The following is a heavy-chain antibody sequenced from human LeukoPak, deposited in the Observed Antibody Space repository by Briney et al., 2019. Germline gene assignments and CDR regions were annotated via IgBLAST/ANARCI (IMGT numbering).Heavy chain of an antibody. J-gene: IGHJ4*02. CDR2: IYYSGST. D-gene: IGHD5-24*01. V-gene: IGHV4-61*05. CDR1: GGSISSTSYY. Sequence: SDTLSLTCTVSGGSISSTSYYWDWIRQPPGKGLEWIGYIYYSGSTNYNPSLKSRVTISVDTSKNQFSLKLSSVTAADTAVYYCARGPVEMASSTFDYWGQGTLVTVSS. CDR3: ARGPVEMASSTFDY.